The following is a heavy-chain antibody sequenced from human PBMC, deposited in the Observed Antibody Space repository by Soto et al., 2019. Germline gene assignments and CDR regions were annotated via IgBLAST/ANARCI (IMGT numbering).Heavy chain of an antibody. CDR1: GFTFSIYG. J-gene: IGHJ4*02. Sequence: GGSLRLSCAASGFTFSIYGMNWVRQAPGKALEWVSYISSFSSTIYYADSVKGRFTISRDNARNSLSLQMNSLRAEDTAVYYCARDRSDMVRGVIDLWGQGTLVTVSS. V-gene: IGHV3-48*01. CDR3: ARDRSDMVRGVIDL. CDR2: ISSFSSTI. D-gene: IGHD3-10*01.